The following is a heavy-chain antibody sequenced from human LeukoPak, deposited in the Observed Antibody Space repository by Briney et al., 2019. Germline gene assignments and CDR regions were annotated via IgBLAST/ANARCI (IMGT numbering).Heavy chain of an antibody. J-gene: IGHJ4*02. CDR3: ARDLSSLGLDD. Sequence: QAGGSRRLSCAASGFTFSIHGMNWLRQAPGKGLEWVSGIGASGSHTYFADSVKGRFSISRDNSKNTVYLQMNSLRAGDTALYFCARDLSSLGLDDWGQGTLVTVSS. V-gene: IGHV3-23*01. CDR1: GFTFSIHG. CDR2: IGASGSHT. D-gene: IGHD7-27*01.